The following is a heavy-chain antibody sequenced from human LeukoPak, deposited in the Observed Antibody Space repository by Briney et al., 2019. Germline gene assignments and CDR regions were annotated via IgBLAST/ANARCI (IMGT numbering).Heavy chain of an antibody. Sequence: SETLSLTCGVYGGSLSDLYWTWIRQPPGKGLEWIGEINHSGSTNYNPSLKSRVTISVDTSKSQSSLKLSSVTAADTAVYYCARDGGRVNSFLSLDLVHKMGPFVYWGQGTLVTVSS. CDR2: INHSGST. CDR1: GGSLSDLY. J-gene: IGHJ4*02. CDR3: ARDGGRVNSFLSLDLVHKMGPFVY. D-gene: IGHD2/OR15-2a*01. V-gene: IGHV4-34*01.